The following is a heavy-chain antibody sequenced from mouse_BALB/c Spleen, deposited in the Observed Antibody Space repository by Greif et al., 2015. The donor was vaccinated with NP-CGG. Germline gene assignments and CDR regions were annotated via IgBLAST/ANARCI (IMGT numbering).Heavy chain of an antibody. CDR3: ARWGYGNYVGAMDY. CDR2: IYPGDGDT. Sequence: VQLQQSGAELARPGASVKLSCKASGYTFTSYWMQWVKQRPGQGLEWIGAIYPGDGDTRYTQKFKGKATLTADKSSSTAYMQLSSLASEDSAVYYCARWGYGNYVGAMDYWGQGTSVTVSS. V-gene: IGHV1-87*01. CDR1: GYTFTSYW. D-gene: IGHD2-1*01. J-gene: IGHJ4*01.